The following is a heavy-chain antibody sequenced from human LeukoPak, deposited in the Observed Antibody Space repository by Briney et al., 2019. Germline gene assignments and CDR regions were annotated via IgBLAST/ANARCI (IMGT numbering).Heavy chain of an antibody. CDR2: IYHSGRT. Sequence: SETLSLTCGVSGYSISSGYYWGWIRQPPGKGLEWIGSIYHSGRTYYNPSLKSRVTISVDTSKNQFSLKLTPVTAADTAAYYCATEVGQWLVRTWGQGTLVTVSS. D-gene: IGHD6-19*01. V-gene: IGHV4-38-2*01. CDR1: GYSISSGYY. J-gene: IGHJ4*02. CDR3: ATEVGQWLVRT.